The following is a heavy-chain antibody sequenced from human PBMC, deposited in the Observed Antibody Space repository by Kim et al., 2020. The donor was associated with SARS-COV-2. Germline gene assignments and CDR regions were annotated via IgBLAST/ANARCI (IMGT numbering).Heavy chain of an antibody. CDR2: IWYDGSNK. J-gene: IGHJ6*02. CDR1: GFTFSSYG. V-gene: IGHV3-33*06. Sequence: GSLRLSCAASGFTFSSYGMHWVRQAPGKGLEWVAVIWYDGSNKYYADSVKGRFTISRDNSKNTLYLQMNSLRAEDTAVYYCAKVLGYYGSGSYSGYYYYGMDVWGQGTTVTVSS. D-gene: IGHD3-10*01. CDR3: AKVLGYYGSGSYSGYYYYGMDV.